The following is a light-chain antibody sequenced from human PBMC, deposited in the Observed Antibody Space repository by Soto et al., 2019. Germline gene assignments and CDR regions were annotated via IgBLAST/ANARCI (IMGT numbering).Light chain of an antibody. CDR2: EVS. CDR3: SSYSDSTIYVV. J-gene: IGLJ2*01. Sequence: QSALTQPPSASGSPGQSVTISCTGTSSDVGGYNYVSWYQQYPGKAPKLMLYEVSTRPSVVPDRFSGSKSGNTASLTVSGLQAEDEADYYCSSYSDSTIYVVFGGGTKLTVL. V-gene: IGLV2-8*01. CDR1: SSDVGGYNY.